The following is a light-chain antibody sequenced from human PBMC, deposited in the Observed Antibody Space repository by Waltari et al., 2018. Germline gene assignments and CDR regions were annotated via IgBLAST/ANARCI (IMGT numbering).Light chain of an antibody. J-gene: IGKJ2*01. CDR3: QQYGSSILYT. CDR2: GAA. CDR1: QSLTKRY. V-gene: IGKV3-20*01. Sequence: RAIQSLTKRYLAGYQQNPCQPPVRLIYGAASRAAGIPDMFSGSGSGTDFSLTINRLEPDDSAVYYCQQYGSSILYTFGQGTKLEIK.